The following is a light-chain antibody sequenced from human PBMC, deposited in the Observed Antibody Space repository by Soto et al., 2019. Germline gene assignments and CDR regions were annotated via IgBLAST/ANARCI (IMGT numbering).Light chain of an antibody. Sequence: QSALTQPASVSGSPGQSITISCTGTSSGVGGYNYVSWYQQHPGKVPKLIIFEVNNRPSGVSNRFSGSKSANTASLTISGLQADDEADYYCSSFTGSSTQVFGGGTQLTVL. CDR2: EVN. J-gene: IGLJ3*02. CDR1: SSGVGGYNY. V-gene: IGLV2-14*01. CDR3: SSFTGSSTQV.